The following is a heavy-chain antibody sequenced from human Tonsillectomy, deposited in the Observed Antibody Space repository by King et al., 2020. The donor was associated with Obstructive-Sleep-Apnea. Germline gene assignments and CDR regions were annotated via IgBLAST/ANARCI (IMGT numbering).Heavy chain of an antibody. CDR2: IYYSGST. J-gene: IGHJ6*02. CDR3: ARSPYYYGSGSYYYGMDV. Sequence: QLQESGPGLVKPSETLSLTCTVSGTSISSYFWSWIRQPPGKGLEWIGYIYYSGSTNYNPSLKSRVTISVDMSESQFSLRLSSVTAADTAVYYCARSPYYYGSGSYYYGMDVWGQGTTVTGSS. V-gene: IGHV4-59*01. D-gene: IGHD3-10*01. CDR1: GTSISSYF.